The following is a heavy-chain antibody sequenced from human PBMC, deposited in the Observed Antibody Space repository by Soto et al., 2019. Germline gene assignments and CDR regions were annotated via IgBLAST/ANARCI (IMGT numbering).Heavy chain of an antibody. D-gene: IGHD2-15*01. Sequence: QVQLVQSGAEVKKPGSSVKVSCKASGGTFSSYAISWVRQAPGQGLEWMGGIIPIFGTANYAQKFQGRVTMTADESTSTAYMELSSLRSEDTAVYYCARSVPGYCSGGSCYWFDPWGQGTLVTVSS. V-gene: IGHV1-69*01. CDR1: GGTFSSYA. J-gene: IGHJ5*02. CDR2: IIPIFGTA. CDR3: ARSVPGYCSGGSCYWFDP.